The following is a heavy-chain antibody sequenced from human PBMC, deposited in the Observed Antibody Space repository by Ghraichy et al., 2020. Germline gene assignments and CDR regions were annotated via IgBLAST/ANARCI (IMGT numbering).Heavy chain of an antibody. CDR3: AKGATMIVVVTPNWFDS. Sequence: GGSLRLSCAASGFNFSRYAMSWVRQAPGKGLEWVSSISYSGGSTYYADSVKGRFTNSRDNSKNTLNLQMNSLRAVDTAVYYCAKGATMIVVVTPNWFDSWGQGTLVTVSS. V-gene: IGHV3-23*01. CDR2: ISYSGGST. D-gene: IGHD3-22*01. CDR1: GFNFSRYA. J-gene: IGHJ5*01.